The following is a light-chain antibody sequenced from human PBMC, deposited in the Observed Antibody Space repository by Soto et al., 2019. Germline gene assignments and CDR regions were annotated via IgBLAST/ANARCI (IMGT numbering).Light chain of an antibody. CDR1: SSNIGAGYD. CDR3: QSHDSSLSVWV. Sequence: QSVLTQPPSVSGAPGQRVTMSCTGSSSNIGAGYDVHWYQHLPGTAPKLLIYGNSNRPSGVPDRFSGSTSGTSASLAITGLQAEDEADYYCQSHDSSLSVWVFGGGTQLTVL. J-gene: IGLJ3*02. CDR2: GNS. V-gene: IGLV1-40*01.